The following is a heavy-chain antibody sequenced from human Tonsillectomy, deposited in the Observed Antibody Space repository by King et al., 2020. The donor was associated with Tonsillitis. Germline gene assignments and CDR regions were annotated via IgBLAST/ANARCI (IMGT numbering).Heavy chain of an antibody. J-gene: IGHJ6*02. Sequence: VQLQQSGPGLVKPSQTLSLTCAISGDSVSSNSAAWNWIRQSPSRGLEWLGRTYYRSKCYNDYAVSVKSRITINPDTSKNQFSLHLNSVTPEDTAVYYCARERIGSIAARDYFSGMDVWGQGTTVTVSS. CDR1: GDSVSSNSAA. V-gene: IGHV6-1*01. D-gene: IGHD6-6*01. CDR3: ARERIGSIAARDYFSGMDV. CDR2: TYYRSKCYN.